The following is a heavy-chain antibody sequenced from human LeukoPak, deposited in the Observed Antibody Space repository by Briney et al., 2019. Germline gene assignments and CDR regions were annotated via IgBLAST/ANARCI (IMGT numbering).Heavy chain of an antibody. Sequence: GGSLRLSCAASGFTFSSYWMHWVRQAPGKGLAWVSRIKSDGSITGYADSVKGRFTFSRDNAKNTLYLQMNSLRAEDTAVYYCARDPSRYMTKVDWGQGTLVTVSS. CDR1: GFTFSSYW. CDR2: IKSDGSIT. CDR3: ARDPSRYMTKVD. J-gene: IGHJ4*02. D-gene: IGHD4-23*01. V-gene: IGHV3-74*01.